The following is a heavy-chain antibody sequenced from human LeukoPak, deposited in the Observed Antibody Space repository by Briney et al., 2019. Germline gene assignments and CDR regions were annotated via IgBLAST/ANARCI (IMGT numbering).Heavy chain of an antibody. V-gene: IGHV3-23*01. J-gene: IGHJ4*02. Sequence: AGGSLRLSCAASGFSFSSHAMCWVRQAPGKGLEWVSGISGSAGRTYYADSVKGRFAISRDNSKNTLYVQMNSLRAEDTAVYYCAKDRLRSSTSCYELLDYWGQGTLVTVSS. D-gene: IGHD2-2*01. CDR3: AKDRLRSSTSCYELLDY. CDR1: GFSFSSHA. CDR2: ISGSAGRT.